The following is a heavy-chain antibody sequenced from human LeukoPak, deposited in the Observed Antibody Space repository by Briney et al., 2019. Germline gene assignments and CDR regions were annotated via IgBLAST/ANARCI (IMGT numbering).Heavy chain of an antibody. CDR2: INWNGGTT. D-gene: IGHD1-26*01. CDR1: GFTFDDYG. Sequence: GGSLRLSCAASGFTFDDYGMNWVRHAPGTGLEWVSGINWNGGTTGYADSVKGRFTISRDNAKNFLYLQMNSLRAEDTALYYCARGGVGAFGYYFDYWGQGTLVTVSS. V-gene: IGHV3-20*04. J-gene: IGHJ4*02. CDR3: ARGGVGAFGYYFDY.